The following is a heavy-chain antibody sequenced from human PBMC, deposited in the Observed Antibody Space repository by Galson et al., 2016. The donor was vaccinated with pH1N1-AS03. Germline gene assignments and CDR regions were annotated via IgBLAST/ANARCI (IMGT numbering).Heavy chain of an antibody. J-gene: IGHJ4*02. V-gene: IGHV4-4*02. CDR2: IWPSGTT. Sequence: SETLSLTCAVSGGSIDSSNWWSWVRQPPGKGLGWVGEIWPSGTTNYNPSLESRVTISLDKSNNQFSLMLISVTAADTAVYYCARGFDFSAYYFPKWGQGALVTVSS. CDR1: GGSIDSSNW. D-gene: IGHD3-22*01. CDR3: ARGFDFSAYYFPK.